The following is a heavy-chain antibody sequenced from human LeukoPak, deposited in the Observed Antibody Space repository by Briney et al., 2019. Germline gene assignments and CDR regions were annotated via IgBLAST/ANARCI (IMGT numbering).Heavy chain of an antibody. CDR2: TYYRSKWYD. J-gene: IGHJ4*02. Sequence: SQTLSLTCAISGDSVSRNTAAWNWFRQSPSRGLEWLGRTYYRSKWYDDYAVSVKSRITINPDTSKNQFSLQLNSVTPGDTAVYYCARGGAVGATTFDYWGQGTLVTVSS. CDR1: GDSVSRNTAA. V-gene: IGHV6-1*01. CDR3: ARGGAVGATTFDY. D-gene: IGHD1-26*01.